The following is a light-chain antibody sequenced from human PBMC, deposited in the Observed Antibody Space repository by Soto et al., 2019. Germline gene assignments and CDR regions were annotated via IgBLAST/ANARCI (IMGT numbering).Light chain of an antibody. CDR1: LDISNS. CDR3: QNYNSAPLT. V-gene: IGKV1-27*01. CDR2: ATS. J-gene: IGKJ4*01. Sequence: DIQMTQSPSSLSASVGDRVTITCRESLDISNSLAWYQQKPGKVPKVLIYATSILQSGVPARFSGSGSGTDFTLTISNLQPEDVATYYCQNYNSAPLTFGGGTKVEI.